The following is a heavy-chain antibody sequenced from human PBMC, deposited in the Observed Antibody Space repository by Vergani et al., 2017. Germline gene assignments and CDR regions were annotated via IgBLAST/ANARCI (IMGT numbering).Heavy chain of an antibody. J-gene: IGHJ4*02. CDR3: AKDPGYCSGGSCSGY. Sequence: QVQLVESGGGVVQPGGSLRLSCAASGFTFSSYGMHWVRQAPGKGLEWVAFIRYDGRNKYYADSVKGRFTISRDNSKNTLYLQMNSLRAEDTAVYYCAKDPGYCSGGSCSGYWGQGTLVTVSS. CDR2: IRYDGRNK. V-gene: IGHV3-30*02. CDR1: GFTFSSYG. D-gene: IGHD2-15*01.